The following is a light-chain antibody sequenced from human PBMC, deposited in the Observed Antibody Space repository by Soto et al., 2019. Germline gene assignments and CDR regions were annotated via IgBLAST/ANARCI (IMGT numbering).Light chain of an antibody. CDR2: ATS. V-gene: IGKV3D-20*02. Sequence: EIVLTQSPGTLSLSPGETATLSCRASQTVNSDYLAWFQQRPGQAPRLLIFATSRRATDIPARFSGSGSGTDFTLTITTLEPEDFAVYFCQQRANWPPVTFGQGTKVDIK. CDR1: QTVNSDY. CDR3: QQRANWPPVT. J-gene: IGKJ1*01.